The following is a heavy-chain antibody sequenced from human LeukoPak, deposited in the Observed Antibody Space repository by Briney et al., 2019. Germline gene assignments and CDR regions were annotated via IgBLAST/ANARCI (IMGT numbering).Heavy chain of an antibody. J-gene: IGHJ4*02. CDR2: IYYSGST. V-gene: IGHV4-31*03. D-gene: IGHD5-18*01. CDR3: ARARVDTAMAEHFDY. CDR1: GGSISSGGYY. Sequence: SETLSFTCTVSGGSISSGGYYWSWIRQHPGRGLEWIGYIYYSGSTYYNPSLKSRVTISVDTSKNQFSLKLSSVTAADTAVYYCARARVDTAMAEHFDYWGQGTLVTVSS.